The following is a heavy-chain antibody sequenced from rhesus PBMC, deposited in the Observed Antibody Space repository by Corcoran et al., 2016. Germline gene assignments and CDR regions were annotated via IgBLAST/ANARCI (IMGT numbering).Heavy chain of an antibody. CDR2: YIINGCGST. CDR1: GFTFSSYG. D-gene: IGHD3-16*01. V-gene: IGHV3S5*01. Sequence: EVQLVETGGGLVQPGGSLKLSCAASGFTFSSYGMSWVRQAPGKGLEWVSYIINGCGSTDYADSVKGRLTISRDNSKNTLSLQMNSLRAEDTAVYYCAKEGLYYYSGSYDYWGQGVLVTVSS. CDR3: AKEGLYYYSGSYDY. J-gene: IGHJ4*01.